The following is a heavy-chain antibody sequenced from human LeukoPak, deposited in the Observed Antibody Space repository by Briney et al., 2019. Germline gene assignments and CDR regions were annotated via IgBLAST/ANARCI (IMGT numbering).Heavy chain of an antibody. Sequence: PSETLSLTCTVSGGSISSYSWSWVRQPPVRGLEWIGYIYYSGSTKYNPSLKSRVTISVDTSKNQFSLKLSSVTAADTAVYYCARTHSSGYYFQHWGQGTLVTVSS. CDR1: GGSISSYS. V-gene: IGHV4-59*01. D-gene: IGHD3-22*01. CDR2: IYYSGST. J-gene: IGHJ1*01. CDR3: ARTHSSGYYFQH.